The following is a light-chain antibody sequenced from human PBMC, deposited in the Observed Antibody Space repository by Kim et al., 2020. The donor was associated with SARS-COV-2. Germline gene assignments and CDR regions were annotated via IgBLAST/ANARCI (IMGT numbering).Light chain of an antibody. V-gene: IGKV3-20*01. Sequence: EIVLTQSPGTLALSPGESATLSCRASRSVSNSYLAWYQQKPGQALRLLIYGASSRATGIPGRFSGSGSGTDFTLTISGLEAEDFAVYYCQKYSSSPRTFGQGTKMDIK. CDR3: QKYSSSPRT. J-gene: IGKJ1*01. CDR2: GAS. CDR1: RSVSNSY.